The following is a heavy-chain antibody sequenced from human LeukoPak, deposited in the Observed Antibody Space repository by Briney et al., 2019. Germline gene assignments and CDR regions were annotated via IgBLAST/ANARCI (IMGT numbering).Heavy chain of an antibody. J-gene: IGHJ4*02. V-gene: IGHV3-43*01. Sequence: PGGSLRLSCAASEFTFDDYSMHWVRQAPGKGLEWVSLISWDGGATYYADSVKGRFTISRDNSKNSLYLQMNSLRTKDTAVYYCAKSDNPWEPVNPFDYWGQGTLVTVSS. CDR1: EFTFDDYS. D-gene: IGHD1-26*01. CDR3: AKSDNPWEPVNPFDY. CDR2: ISWDGGAT.